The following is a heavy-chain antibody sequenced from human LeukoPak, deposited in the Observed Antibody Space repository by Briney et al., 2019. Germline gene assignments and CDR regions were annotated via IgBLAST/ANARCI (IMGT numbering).Heavy chain of an antibody. D-gene: IGHD6-19*01. CDR2: IYCSGST. J-gene: IGHJ4*02. CDR1: GGSISSSNYY. V-gene: IGHV4-39*01. CDR3: ARHASVDGNWPRPLDY. Sequence: SETLSLTCTVSGGSISSSNYYWGWIRQPPGKGLEWIGNIYCSGSTYYKPSLKTRVTISVDTSKNQFSLKLTSVTAADTAVYYCARHASVDGNWPRPLDYWGQGSLVTVSS.